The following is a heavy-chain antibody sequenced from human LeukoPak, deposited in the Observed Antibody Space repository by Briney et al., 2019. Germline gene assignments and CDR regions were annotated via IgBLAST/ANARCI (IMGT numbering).Heavy chain of an antibody. V-gene: IGHV3-66*01. J-gene: IGHJ4*02. CDR2: IYSGGST. D-gene: IGHD3-22*01. Sequence: GGSLRLSCAASGFTVSSNYMSWVRQAPGKGLEWVSVIYSGGSTYYADSVKGRFTISRDNSKNTLYLQMNSLRAEDTAVYYCAKDLTRTYYYDSSGYYFPYWGQGTLVTVSS. CDR1: GFTVSSNY. CDR3: AKDLTRTYYYDSSGYYFPY.